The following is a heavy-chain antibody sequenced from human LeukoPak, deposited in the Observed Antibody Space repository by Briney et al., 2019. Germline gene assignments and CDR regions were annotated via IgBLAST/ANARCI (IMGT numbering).Heavy chain of an antibody. CDR2: ISSNGGST. V-gene: IGHV3-64*01. D-gene: IGHD2-8*01. J-gene: IGHJ4*02. Sequence: GGSLRLSCAGSGFTFSSYAMHWVRQAPGKGLEYVSGISSNGGSTYHANSVKGRFTISRDNSKNTLYLQMGSLRAEDMALYYCAREYCTNGVCYKRFDYWGQGTLVTVSS. CDR1: GFTFSSYA. CDR3: AREYCTNGVCYKRFDY.